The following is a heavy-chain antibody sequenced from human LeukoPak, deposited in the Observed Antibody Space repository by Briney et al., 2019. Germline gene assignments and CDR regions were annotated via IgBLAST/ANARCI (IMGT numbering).Heavy chain of an antibody. CDR1: GFTFSSYG. Sequence: GGSLRLSCAASGFTFSSYGMHWVRQAPGKGLEWVAFIRYDGSNKYYADSVKGRFTISRDNSKNTLYLQMNSLRAEDTAVYYCAKGHYDFWSGYYPGYWGQGTLVTVSS. V-gene: IGHV3-30*02. CDR2: IRYDGSNK. J-gene: IGHJ4*02. D-gene: IGHD3-3*01. CDR3: AKGHYDFWSGYYPGY.